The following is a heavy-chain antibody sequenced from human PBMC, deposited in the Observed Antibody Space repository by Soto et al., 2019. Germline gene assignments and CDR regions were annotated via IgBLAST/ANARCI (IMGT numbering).Heavy chain of an antibody. V-gene: IGHV1-18*01. CDR3: AXXNEGAXXAASPFDY. D-gene: IGHD1-1*01. Sequence: QIQLVQSGGEVKKPGASVKVSCKASGYTFTDYGISWVRQAXGQGPXXMGWIRAYNGNTNYPQKVQGRVTMTTDTSTTTAYMELRSLTSDDTAVYYCAXXNEGAXXAASPFDYWGQGTLITVSS. J-gene: IGHJ4*02. CDR1: GYTFTDYG. CDR2: IRAYNGNT.